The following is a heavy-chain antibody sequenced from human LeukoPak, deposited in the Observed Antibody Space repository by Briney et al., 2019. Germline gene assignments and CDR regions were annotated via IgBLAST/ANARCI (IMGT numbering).Heavy chain of an antibody. V-gene: IGHV4-34*01. CDR3: ARGKYSYGTKTLDY. D-gene: IGHD5-18*01. CDR1: GGSFSGYY. CDR2: INHSGST. J-gene: IGHJ4*02. Sequence: PSETLSLTCAVYGGSFSGYYWSWIRQPPGKGLEWIGEINHSGSTNYNPSLKSRVTISVDTSKNQFSLKLSSVTAADTAVYYCARGKYSYGTKTLDYWGQGTLVTVSS.